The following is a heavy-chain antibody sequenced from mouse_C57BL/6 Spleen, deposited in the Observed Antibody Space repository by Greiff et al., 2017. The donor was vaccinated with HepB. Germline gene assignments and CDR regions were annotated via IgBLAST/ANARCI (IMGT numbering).Heavy chain of an antibody. V-gene: IGHV1-50*01. D-gene: IGHD3-3*01. J-gene: IGHJ3*01. CDR3: ARGEGTGFAY. CDR1: GYTFTSYW. Sequence: VQLQQPGAELVKPGASVKLSCKASGYTFTSYWMQWVKQRPGQGLEWIGEIDPSDSYTNYNQKFKGKATLTVDTSSSTAYMQLSSLTSEDSAVYYCARGEGTGFAYWGQGTLVTVSA. CDR2: IDPSDSYT.